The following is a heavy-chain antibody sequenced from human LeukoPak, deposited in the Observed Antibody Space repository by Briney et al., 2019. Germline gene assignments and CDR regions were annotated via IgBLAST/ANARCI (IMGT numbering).Heavy chain of an antibody. Sequence: SETLSLTCTVSGGSISSSSYSWGWIRQPPGKGLEWIGSVYYSGSTYYNPSLKSRVTISVDTSKNQFSLKLSSVTAADTAVYYCARHEMVRGVIITSRLYFDYWGQGTLVTVSS. J-gene: IGHJ4*02. CDR2: VYYSGST. CDR3: ARHEMVRGVIITSRLYFDY. V-gene: IGHV4-39*01. CDR1: GGSISSSSYS. D-gene: IGHD3-10*01.